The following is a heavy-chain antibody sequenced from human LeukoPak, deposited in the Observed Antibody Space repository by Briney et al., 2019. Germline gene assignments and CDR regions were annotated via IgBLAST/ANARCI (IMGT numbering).Heavy chain of an antibody. D-gene: IGHD1-26*01. CDR2: IVVGSGNT. V-gene: IGHV1-58*01. Sequence: SVKVSFKASGFTFTSSAVQWVRQARGQRLEWIGWIVVGSGNTNYAQKFQERVTITRDMSTSTAYMELSSLRSEDTAVYYCAARGVGGRGYFDYWGQGTLVTVSS. CDR3: AARGVGGRGYFDY. CDR1: GFTFTSSA. J-gene: IGHJ4*02.